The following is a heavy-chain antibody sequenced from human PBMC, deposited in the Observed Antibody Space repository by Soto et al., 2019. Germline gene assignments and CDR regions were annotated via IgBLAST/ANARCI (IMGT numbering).Heavy chain of an antibody. CDR1: GGSFSGYY. J-gene: IGHJ6*02. CDR3: ARDIRDGMDV. D-gene: IGHD3-3*02. V-gene: IGHV4-38-2*02. CDR2: IYHSGST. Sequence: SETLCLSSGVYGGSFSGYYWGWLRQPPGKGLEWIGSIYHSGSTYYNPSLKSRVTISVDTSKNQFSLKLSSVTAADTAVYYCARDIRDGMDVWGQGTTVTVS.